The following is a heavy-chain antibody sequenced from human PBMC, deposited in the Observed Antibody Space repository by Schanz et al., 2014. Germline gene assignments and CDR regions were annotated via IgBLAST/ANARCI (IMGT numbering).Heavy chain of an antibody. V-gene: IGHV3-23*04. CDR3: TTDNGHFAFDF. Sequence: VQLVESGGGVVQPGRSLRLSCAASGFTFSSYAMSWVRQAPGKGLEWVSAISGSGGSTYYADSVKGRFTISRDNSKSTLYLQMNSLRAEDTAVYYCTTDNGHFAFDFWGQGTMVTVSS. CDR1: GFTFSSYA. CDR2: ISGSGGST. J-gene: IGHJ3*01. D-gene: IGHD2-8*01.